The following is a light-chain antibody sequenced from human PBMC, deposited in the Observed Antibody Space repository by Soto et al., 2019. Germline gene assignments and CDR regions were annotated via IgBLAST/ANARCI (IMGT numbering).Light chain of an antibody. CDR1: SGHNNYI. CDR2: LEGSGSY. Sequence: QLVLTQSSSASASLGSSVKLTCTLSSGHNNYIIAWHQQQPGKAPRYLMRLEGSGSYNKGSGVPDRFSGSSSGADRYLTISKLQSEDEADYYCETWDSNTWVFGGGTKLTVL. J-gene: IGLJ3*02. V-gene: IGLV4-60*03. CDR3: ETWDSNTWV.